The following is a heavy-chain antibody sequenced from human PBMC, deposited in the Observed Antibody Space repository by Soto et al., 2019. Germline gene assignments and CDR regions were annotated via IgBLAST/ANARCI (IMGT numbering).Heavy chain of an antibody. Sequence: EVQLLESGGGLVQPGGSLRLSCAASAFTFSNYAMSWVRQAPGKGLEWVSAIGGSGSSTYYADSVKGRFTVSRDNSKNTLHLRMNSLRADDAAVYYCAKGMLTIFGAVIIDGMDVWGQGTTVTVSS. D-gene: IGHD3-3*01. J-gene: IGHJ6*02. CDR1: AFTFSNYA. V-gene: IGHV3-23*01. CDR2: IGGSGSST. CDR3: AKGMLTIFGAVIIDGMDV.